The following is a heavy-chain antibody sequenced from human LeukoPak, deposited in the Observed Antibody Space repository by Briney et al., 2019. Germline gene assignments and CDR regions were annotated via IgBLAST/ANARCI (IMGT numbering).Heavy chain of an antibody. D-gene: IGHD1-1*01. V-gene: IGHV3-7*03. CDR2: INHNGNVN. Sequence: GGSLRLSCAASGFTFSSYWMNWARQAPGKGLEWVASINHNGNVNYYVDSVKGRFTISRDNANSSLFLQMTSLRVEDTAVYYCARDHGRYGTTGWLDPWGQGTLVTVSS. CDR3: ARDHGRYGTTGWLDP. CDR1: GFTFSSYW. J-gene: IGHJ5*02.